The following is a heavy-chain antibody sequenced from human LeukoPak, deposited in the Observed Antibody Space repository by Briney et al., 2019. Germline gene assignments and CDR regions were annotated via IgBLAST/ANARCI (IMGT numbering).Heavy chain of an antibody. D-gene: IGHD1-26*01. J-gene: IGHJ4*02. CDR3: ARVGGSYAYFDY. CDR2: ITNSSTTI. V-gene: IGHV3-48*01. CDR1: GLTFSSYS. Sequence: GGSLRLSCAASGLTFSSYSMNWVRQAPGKGLEWVSYITNSSTTIYYADSVKGRFTISRDNAKNSLYLQMNSLRAEDTAVYYCARVGGSYAYFDYWGQGTLVTVSS.